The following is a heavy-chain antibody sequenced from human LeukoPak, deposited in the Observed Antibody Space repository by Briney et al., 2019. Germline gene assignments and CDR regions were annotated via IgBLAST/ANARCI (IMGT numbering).Heavy chain of an antibody. CDR1: GYTFRDYW. J-gene: IGHJ3*02. Sequence: GESLKISCEGSGYTFRDYWIGWVRQMPGKGLEWMGIIYCDGSKTIYSPSFQSQVTISADKSISTAYLQWSSLKASDTAMYYCARSARYCSGGSCYLRGAFDIWGQGTMVTVSS. V-gene: IGHV5-51*01. CDR2: IYCDGSKT. D-gene: IGHD2-15*01. CDR3: ARSARYCSGGSCYLRGAFDI.